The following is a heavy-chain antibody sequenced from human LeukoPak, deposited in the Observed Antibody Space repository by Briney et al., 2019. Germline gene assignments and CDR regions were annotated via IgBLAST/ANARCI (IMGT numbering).Heavy chain of an antibody. CDR3: ASGGYCSGGSCYWFDP. CDR2: IIPIFGTA. D-gene: IGHD2-15*01. CDR1: GGTFSSYA. V-gene: IGHV1-69*05. Sequence: SVKVSCEASGGTFSSYAISWVRQAPGQGLEWMGGIIPIFGTANYAQKFQGRVTITTDESTSTAYMELSSLRSEDTAVYYCASGGYCSGGSCYWFDPWGQGTLVTVSS. J-gene: IGHJ5*02.